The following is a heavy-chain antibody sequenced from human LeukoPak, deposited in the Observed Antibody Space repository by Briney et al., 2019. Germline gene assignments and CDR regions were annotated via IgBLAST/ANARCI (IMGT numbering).Heavy chain of an antibody. Sequence: RTGGSLRLSCAASGFTFDDYDMSWVRQGPGKGLEWVANINWHGGRTDYADSVKGRFTISRDNAKNSLSLQMNSLRAEDTAIYYCATYRQVLLPFESWGQGTLVTVSS. CDR2: INWHGGRT. V-gene: IGHV3-20*04. CDR1: GFTFDDYD. J-gene: IGHJ4*02. CDR3: ATYRQVLLPFES. D-gene: IGHD2-8*02.